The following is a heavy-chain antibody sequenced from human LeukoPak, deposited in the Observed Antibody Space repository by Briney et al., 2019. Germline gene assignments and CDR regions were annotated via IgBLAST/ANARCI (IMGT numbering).Heavy chain of an antibody. Sequence: GGSLRLSCAASGFTFSNYAMSWVRQAPGKGLEWVSYISSSGSTIYYADSVKGRFTISRDNAKNSLYLQMNSLRAEDTAVYYCAQIYTYGSSQFDYWGQGTLVTVSS. CDR1: GFTFSNYA. CDR3: AQIYTYGSSQFDY. V-gene: IGHV3-48*03. J-gene: IGHJ4*02. CDR2: ISSSGSTI. D-gene: IGHD5-18*01.